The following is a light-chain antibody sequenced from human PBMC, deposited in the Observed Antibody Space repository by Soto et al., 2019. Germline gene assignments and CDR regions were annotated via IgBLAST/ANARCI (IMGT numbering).Light chain of an antibody. V-gene: IGLV2-11*01. J-gene: IGLJ1*01. Sequence: QSALTQPRSVSGSPGQSVTISCTGTSGDVGAYDRVSWYQHHPTKAPKLIIYDVTNRPSGVPYRFSGSKSGSTASLTISGLQAEDEADYYCSSYTGGNPSYVFGTGTKVTVL. CDR3: SSYTGGNPSYV. CDR2: DVT. CDR1: SGDVGAYDR.